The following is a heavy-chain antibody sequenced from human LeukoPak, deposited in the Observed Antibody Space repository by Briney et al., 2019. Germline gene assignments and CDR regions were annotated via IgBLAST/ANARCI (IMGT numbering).Heavy chain of an antibody. V-gene: IGHV3-23*01. J-gene: IGHJ4*02. CDR3: AKKRGSGWRYYFDY. CDR1: GFTFSSYA. CDR2: ISGSGGST. D-gene: IGHD6-19*01. Sequence: GGSLRLSCAASGFTFSSYAMSWVRRAPGKGLEWVSAISGSGGSTYYADSVKGRLTISRDNSKNTLYLQMNSLRAEDTAVYYCAKKRGSGWRYYFDYWGQGTLVTVSS.